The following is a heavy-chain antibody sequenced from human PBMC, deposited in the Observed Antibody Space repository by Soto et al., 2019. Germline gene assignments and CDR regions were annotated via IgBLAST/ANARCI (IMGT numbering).Heavy chain of an antibody. Sequence: ASVKVSCKASGYTFTSYAMRWVRQAPGQGLEWMGWISAYNGNTNYAQKLQGRVTMTTDTSTSTAYMELRSLRSDDTAVYYCGRESGWYDSDWGQGTLVTVSS. J-gene: IGHJ4*02. D-gene: IGHD6-19*01. V-gene: IGHV1-18*01. CDR1: GYTFTSYA. CDR2: ISAYNGNT. CDR3: GRESGWYDSD.